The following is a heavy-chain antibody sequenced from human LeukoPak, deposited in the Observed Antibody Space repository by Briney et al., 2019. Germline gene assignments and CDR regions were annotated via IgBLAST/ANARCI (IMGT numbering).Heavy chain of an antibody. V-gene: IGHV3-15*01. CDR3: TTVRYISGWTYFDY. CDR2: LKSKTDGGTT. D-gene: IGHD6-19*01. J-gene: IGHJ4*02. Sequence: PGGSLRLSCAASGFTFSNAWMSWVRQAPGKGLEWVGRLKSKTDGGTTDYAAPVKGRFTISRDDSKNTLYLQMNSLKTEDTAVYYCTTVRYISGWTYFDYWGQGTLVTVSS. CDR1: GFTFSNAW.